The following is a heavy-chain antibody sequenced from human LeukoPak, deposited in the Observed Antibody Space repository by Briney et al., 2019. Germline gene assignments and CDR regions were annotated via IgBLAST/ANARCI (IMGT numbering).Heavy chain of an antibody. D-gene: IGHD3-22*01. J-gene: IGHJ4*02. V-gene: IGHV4-34*01. CDR3: ARAYYYDRSGYRPLSVLYPRPFDY. CDR2: VDHRGSN. CDR1: GGSFSGYY. Sequence: SETLSLICAVYGGSFSGYYWSWISQPPGRGLEWHGEVDHRGSNDYNPPLKSRITISVDTSNNQFSLNLSSVTAADTAVYYCARAYYYDRSGYRPLSVLYPRPFDYWGQGTLVTVSS.